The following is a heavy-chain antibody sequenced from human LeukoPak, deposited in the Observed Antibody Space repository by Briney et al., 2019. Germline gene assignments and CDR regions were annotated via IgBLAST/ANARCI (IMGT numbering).Heavy chain of an antibody. CDR1: GGSFSGYY. CDR2: INHSGST. CDR3: ASAVLGYHFDY. J-gene: IGHJ4*02. V-gene: IGHV4-34*01. Sequence: SETLSLTRAVYGGSFSGYYWSWIRQPPGKGLEWIGEINHSGSTNYNPSLKSRVTISVDTSKNQFSLKLSSVTAADTAVYYCASAVLGYHFDYWGQGTLVTVSS. D-gene: IGHD5-18*01.